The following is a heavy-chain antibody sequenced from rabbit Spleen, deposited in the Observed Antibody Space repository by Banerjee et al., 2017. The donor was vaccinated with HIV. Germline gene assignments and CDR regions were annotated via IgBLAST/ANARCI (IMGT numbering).Heavy chain of an antibody. CDR1: GFSFSGSYY. V-gene: IGHV1S45*01. Sequence: QEQLVESRGGLVKPEGSLTLTCTASGFSFSGSYYMCWVRQAPGKGLEWIACIYAGNSGSTYYASWAKGRFTISKTSSTTVTLQMTSLTAADTATYFCARDDYGYSVFKLWGQGTLVTVS. CDR2: IYAGNSGST. D-gene: IGHD6-1*01. J-gene: IGHJ4*01. CDR3: ARDDYGYSVFKL.